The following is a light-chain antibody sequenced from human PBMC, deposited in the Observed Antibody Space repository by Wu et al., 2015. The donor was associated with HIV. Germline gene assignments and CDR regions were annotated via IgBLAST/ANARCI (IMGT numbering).Light chain of an antibody. J-gene: IGKJ4*01. V-gene: IGKV1-39*01. Sequence: DIQMTQSPSSRSASVGDRVIITCRASQSINTYLNWYQQKPGKAPNLLIYAASTLQSGVPSRFSGSGSETDFTLTISNLQPEDFATYYCQQYYSSPPELTFGGGTKVEIK. CDR1: QSINTY. CDR3: QQYYSSPPELT. CDR2: AAS.